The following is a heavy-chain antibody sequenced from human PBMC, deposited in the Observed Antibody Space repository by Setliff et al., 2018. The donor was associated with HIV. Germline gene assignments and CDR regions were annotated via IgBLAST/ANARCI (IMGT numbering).Heavy chain of an antibody. CDR3: ARDLFPYYHDSRPYYPPAY. J-gene: IGHJ4*02. V-gene: IGHV3-11*01. CDR1: GFTFSDYY. Sequence: EGSLRLSCAASGFTFSDYYMSWIRQAPGKGLEWVSSLSGTSSTIYLADSVKGRFTISRDNAQNSLYLHMNSLRAEDTAMYYCARDLFPYYHDSRPYYPPAYWGQGTLVTVSS. D-gene: IGHD3-22*01. CDR2: LSGTSSTI.